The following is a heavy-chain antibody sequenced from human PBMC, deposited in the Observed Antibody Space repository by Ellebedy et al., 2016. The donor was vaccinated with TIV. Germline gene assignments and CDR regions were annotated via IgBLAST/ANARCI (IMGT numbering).Heavy chain of an antibody. CDR1: GYTFTSYY. CDR3: ARRGVPGSFDY. Sequence: AASVKVSCKASGYTFTSYYMHWVRQAPGQGLEWMGVIDPSGGSTDYAQKFQGRVTMTRDTSTSTVYMELSSLRSEDTAVYYCARRGVPGSFDYWGQGTLVTVSS. D-gene: IGHD3-10*01. V-gene: IGHV1-46*01. CDR2: IDPSGGST. J-gene: IGHJ4*02.